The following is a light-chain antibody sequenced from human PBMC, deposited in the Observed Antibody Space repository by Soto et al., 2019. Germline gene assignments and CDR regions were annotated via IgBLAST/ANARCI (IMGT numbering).Light chain of an antibody. CDR3: SSYTTSSTTL. Sequence: QSALTQPASVSGSPGQSITISCTGTSSDVGSYNYVSWYQQHPGKAPKLMIYGVSNRPSGVSNRFSGSKSGNTASLTISGLQAEDEADYYCSSYTTSSTTLFCGGTKLTVL. J-gene: IGLJ2*01. CDR2: GVS. V-gene: IGLV2-14*03. CDR1: SSDVGSYNY.